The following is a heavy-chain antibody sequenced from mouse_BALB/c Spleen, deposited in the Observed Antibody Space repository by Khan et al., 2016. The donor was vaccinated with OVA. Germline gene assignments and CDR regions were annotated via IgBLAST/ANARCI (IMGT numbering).Heavy chain of an antibody. Sequence: EVQLKESGPGLVKPSQSLSLTCTVTGYSITSGYAWNWIRQFPGNKLEWMGYISYSGGTSYNPSLKSRISITRDTSKNQFFLQLNSVTTEDTATYYCSRGNYYGYYVDYWGQGTPLTVSS. CDR1: GYSITSGYA. CDR3: SRGNYYGYYVDY. D-gene: IGHD1-1*01. V-gene: IGHV3-2*02. CDR2: ISYSGGT. J-gene: IGHJ2*01.